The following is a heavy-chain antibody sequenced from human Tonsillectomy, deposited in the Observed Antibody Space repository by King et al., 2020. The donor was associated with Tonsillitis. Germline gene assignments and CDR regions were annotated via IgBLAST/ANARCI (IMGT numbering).Heavy chain of an antibody. CDR2: VIPIFGSA. V-gene: IGHV1-69*12. CDR1: GVTFRSYA. D-gene: IGHD4-11*01. Sequence: VQLVQSGAEVKKPGSSVKVSCKASGVTFRSYAISWVRQAPGKGLDWMGGVIPIFGSANYAQKFQVRVTITADESTSTAYMELSSLRSEDTAVYYCARDGDSNYDYYYYGMDVWGQGTTVTVSS. CDR3: ARDGDSNYDYYYYGMDV. J-gene: IGHJ6*02.